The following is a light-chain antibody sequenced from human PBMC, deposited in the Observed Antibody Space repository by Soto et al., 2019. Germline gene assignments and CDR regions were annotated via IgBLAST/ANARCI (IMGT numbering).Light chain of an antibody. CDR1: QSISNN. Sequence: EIVMTQSPATLSVSPGERATLSCRASQSISNNLAWYHQRPGQAPRLLIYDASTRATGIPARFSGSGSGTEFTLTISRLQSEDFALYYCQKDNNWWTFGQGTRVEIK. V-gene: IGKV3-15*01. J-gene: IGKJ1*01. CDR3: QKDNNWWT. CDR2: DAS.